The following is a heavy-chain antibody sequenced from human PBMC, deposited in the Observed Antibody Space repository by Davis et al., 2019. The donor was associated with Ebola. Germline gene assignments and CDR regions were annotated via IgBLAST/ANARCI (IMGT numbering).Heavy chain of an antibody. D-gene: IGHD6-13*01. CDR2: ISTTGSTT. Sequence: PGGSLRLSCAASGFRFSDYYMNWIRQAPGKGLECISYISTTGSTTYYADSVKGRFTISRDNAKNSLYLQMNSLRAEDTAVYYCARAHIAAADWGQGTLVTVSS. CDR1: GFRFSDYY. J-gene: IGHJ4*02. CDR3: ARAHIAAAD. V-gene: IGHV3-11*01.